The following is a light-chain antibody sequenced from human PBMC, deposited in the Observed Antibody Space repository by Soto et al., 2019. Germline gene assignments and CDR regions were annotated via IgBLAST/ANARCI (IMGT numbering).Light chain of an antibody. CDR1: SSNIGDNT. CDR3: AAWDDSLNGVV. Sequence: QSVLTQPPSASGTPGQRVTISCSGSSSNIGDNTVNWYQQLPGTAPKLLIYRNNQRPSGVPDRFSGSKSGTSASLAISGLQSEDEADYYCAAWDDSLNGVVFGGGTNLPVL. CDR2: RNN. J-gene: IGLJ2*01. V-gene: IGLV1-44*01.